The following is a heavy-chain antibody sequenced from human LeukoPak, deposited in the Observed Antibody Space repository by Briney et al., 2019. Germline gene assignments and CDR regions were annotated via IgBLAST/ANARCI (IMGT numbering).Heavy chain of an antibody. D-gene: IGHD3-3*01. V-gene: IGHV4-38-2*02. CDR1: GYSISSGYY. CDR2: IYHSGST. CDR3: ARGLTIFGVVTPQGHYFDY. J-gene: IGHJ4*02. Sequence: PSETLSLTCTVSGYSISSGYYWGWIRQPPGKGLEWIGSIYHSGSTYYNPSLKSRVTISVDTSKNQFSLKLSSVTAADTAVYYCARGLTIFGVVTPQGHYFDYWGQGTLVTLSS.